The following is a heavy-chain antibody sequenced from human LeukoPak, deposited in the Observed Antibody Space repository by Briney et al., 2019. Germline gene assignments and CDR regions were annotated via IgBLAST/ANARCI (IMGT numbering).Heavy chain of an antibody. CDR1: GGSFSGYY. D-gene: IGHD6-13*01. J-gene: IGHJ4*02. CDR3: TRQTAAAGYYFDY. Sequence: SETLSLTCAVYGGSFSGYYWSWVRQPPGKGVEWIGEINNSGSTNYNPSLKSRVTISVDTSKNQFSLKLSSVTAADTAVYYCTRQTAAAGYYFDYWGQGTLVTVSS. CDR2: INNSGST. V-gene: IGHV4-34*01.